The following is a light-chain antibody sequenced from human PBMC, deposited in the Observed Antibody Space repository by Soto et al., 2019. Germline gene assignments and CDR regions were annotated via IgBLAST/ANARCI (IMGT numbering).Light chain of an antibody. Sequence: DIQMTQSPSSLSASVGDRVTITCRASQNIGRFLNWYQQKPGKAPKLLISGASSLQSGVPSRFSGSGYGTDFSLTIRSLQPEDFATYYCQHTYRTPYTFGQGTKVDIK. CDR2: GAS. CDR3: QHTYRTPYT. V-gene: IGKV1-39*01. J-gene: IGKJ2*01. CDR1: QNIGRF.